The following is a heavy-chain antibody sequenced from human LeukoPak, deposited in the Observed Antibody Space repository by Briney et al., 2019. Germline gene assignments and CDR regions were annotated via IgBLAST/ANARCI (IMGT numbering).Heavy chain of an antibody. Sequence: GGSLRLSCAASGFTFSGSAMHWVRQASGKGLEWVGRIRSKANSYATAYAASVKGRFTISRDDSKNTLYLQMNSLRAEDTAVYYCAKDSLWYGSSWTYFDYWGQGTLVTVSS. D-gene: IGHD6-13*01. J-gene: IGHJ4*02. V-gene: IGHV3-73*01. CDR1: GFTFSGSA. CDR3: AKDSLWYGSSWTYFDY. CDR2: IRSKANSYAT.